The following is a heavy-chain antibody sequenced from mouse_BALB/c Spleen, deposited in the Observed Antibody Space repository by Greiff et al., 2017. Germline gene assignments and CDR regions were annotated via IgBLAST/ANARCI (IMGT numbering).Heavy chain of an antibody. D-gene: IGHD2-1*01. Sequence: EVNVVESGGGLVKPGGSLKLSCAASGFTFSDYYMYWVRQTPEKRLEWVATISDGGSYTYYPDSVKGRFTISRVNAKNNLYLQMSSLKSEDTAMYYCARDKGIYYGNYGFAYWGQGTLVTVSA. CDR2: ISDGGSYT. J-gene: IGHJ3*01. V-gene: IGHV5-4*02. CDR3: ARDKGIYYGNYGFAY. CDR1: GFTFSDYY.